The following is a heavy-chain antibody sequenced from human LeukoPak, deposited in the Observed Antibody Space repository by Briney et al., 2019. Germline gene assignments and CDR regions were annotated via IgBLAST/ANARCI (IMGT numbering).Heavy chain of an antibody. D-gene: IGHD2-15*01. V-gene: IGHV3-7*04. CDR2: IKQGGSEE. CDR1: EFTFSNYA. Sequence: QPGGSLRLSCAASEFTFSNYAMSWVRQAPGKGLEWLANIKQGGSEEYYVDSVKGRFSISRDDAKNSVYLQMNSLRAEDTAIYYCARDYCSGVTCHDGYWGQGTLVTVSS. CDR3: ARDYCSGVTCHDGY. J-gene: IGHJ4*02.